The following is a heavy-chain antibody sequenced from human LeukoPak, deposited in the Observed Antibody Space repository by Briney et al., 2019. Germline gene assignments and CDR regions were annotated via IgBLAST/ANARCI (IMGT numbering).Heavy chain of an antibody. J-gene: IGHJ4*02. CDR2: ISGSGGST. V-gene: IGHV3-23*01. CDR3: AKERDYYGSGPPDY. Sequence: PGGSLRLSCAASGFTFSSYAMSWVRQAPGKGLEWVSAISGSGGSTYYADSVKGRFTISRDNSKNTLYLQMNSLRAEDAAVYYCAKERDYYGSGPPDYWGQGTLVTVSS. CDR1: GFTFSSYA. D-gene: IGHD3-10*01.